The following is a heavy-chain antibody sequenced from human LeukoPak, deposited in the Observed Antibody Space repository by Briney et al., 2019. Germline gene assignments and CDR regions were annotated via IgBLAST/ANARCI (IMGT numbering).Heavy chain of an antibody. J-gene: IGHJ4*02. CDR2: IIPIFGTT. CDR3: ARDYYDILTGYYNPSGNDY. CDR1: GGTFSSYA. Sequence: SVKVSCKASGGTFSSYAISWVRQAPGQGLEWMGGIIPIFGTTNYAQKFQGRVTITADESTSTAYMELSSLRSEDTAVYYCARDYYDILTGYYNPSGNDYWGQGTLVTVSS. V-gene: IGHV1-69*13. D-gene: IGHD3-9*01.